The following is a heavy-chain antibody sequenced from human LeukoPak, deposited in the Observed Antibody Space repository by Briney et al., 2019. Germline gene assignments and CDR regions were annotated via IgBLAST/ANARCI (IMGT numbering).Heavy chain of an antibody. Sequence: TGGSLRLSCEASGFNVSGNYMSWVRQAPGKGLEWIGSIYYSGSTYYNPSLKSRVTISVDTSKNQLSLKLSSVTAADTAVYYCASARTSSRSWFTFDYWGQGILVTVSS. CDR1: GFNVSGNY. CDR3: ASARTSSRSWFTFDY. D-gene: IGHD6-13*01. V-gene: IGHV4-59*05. J-gene: IGHJ4*02. CDR2: IYYSGST.